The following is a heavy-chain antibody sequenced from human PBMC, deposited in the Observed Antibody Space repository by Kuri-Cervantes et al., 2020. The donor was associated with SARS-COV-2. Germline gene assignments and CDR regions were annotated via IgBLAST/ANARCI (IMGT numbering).Heavy chain of an antibody. CDR1: GFTFSSYA. Sequence: GGSLRLSCAASGFTFSSYAMHWVRQAPGKGLEWVAVISYDGSNKYYADSVKGRFTISRDNSKNTLYLQMNSLRSDDTAVYYCARDLLIVGERDYWGQGTLVTVSS. J-gene: IGHJ4*02. CDR2: ISYDGSNK. V-gene: IGHV3-30*04. CDR3: ARDLLIVGERDY. D-gene: IGHD3-22*01.